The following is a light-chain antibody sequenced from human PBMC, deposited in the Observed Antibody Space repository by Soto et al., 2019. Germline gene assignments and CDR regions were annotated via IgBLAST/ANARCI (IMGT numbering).Light chain of an antibody. V-gene: IGKV4-1*01. J-gene: IGKJ1*01. Sequence: DIVMTQSPDSLAVSLGERATINCKSSQSILYSPNNKNYLAWYQHRPGQPPNLLIYWASTRESGVPDRFSGSGSGTNFTLTISSLQAEDVAVYYCQQYYTNSWTFGQGTKVELK. CDR2: WAS. CDR3: QQYYTNSWT. CDR1: QSILYSPNNKNY.